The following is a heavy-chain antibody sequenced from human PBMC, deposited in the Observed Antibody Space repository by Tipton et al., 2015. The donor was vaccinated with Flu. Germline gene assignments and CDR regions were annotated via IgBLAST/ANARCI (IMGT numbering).Heavy chain of an antibody. J-gene: IGHJ3*02. D-gene: IGHD2-21*01. V-gene: IGHV3-74*01. CDR3: ARDNDGYSFDI. CDR1: GFTFSRYW. CDR2: IKGDGSDI. Sequence: SLRLSCAASGFTFSRYWMHWVRQAPGKGLVWVSRIKGDGSDIVYADSVRGRFTISRDNAKDTMYLQMNNLRVEDTAIYYCARDNDGYSFDIWGQGTMVTVS.